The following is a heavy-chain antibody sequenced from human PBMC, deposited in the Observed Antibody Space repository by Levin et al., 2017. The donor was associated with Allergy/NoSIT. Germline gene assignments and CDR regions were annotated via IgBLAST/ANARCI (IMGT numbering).Heavy chain of an antibody. J-gene: IGHJ5*02. CDR2: ITPLFQTA. CDR3: ARRSKAGYQYYNYFDP. Sequence: SVKVSCKTSGGPFNIYSITWVRQAPGRGLEWMGRITPLFQTANYAQKFEGRVTITADRSTNTVYLELTSLTSDDTAIYYCARRSKAGYQYYNYFDPWGQGTLVTVSS. D-gene: IGHD5-24*01. V-gene: IGHV1-69*06. CDR1: GGPFNIYS.